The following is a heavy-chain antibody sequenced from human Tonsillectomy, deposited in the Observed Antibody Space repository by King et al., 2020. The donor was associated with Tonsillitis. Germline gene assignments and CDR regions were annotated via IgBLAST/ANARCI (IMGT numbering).Heavy chain of an antibody. J-gene: IGHJ4*02. CDR3: ARVRGISGTKFDY. D-gene: IGHD1-14*01. Sequence: QLQGSGPGLVKPSGTLSLTCAVSGGSISSSNWWSWVRQAPGKGLEWIGEIFHSGSTNYNPSLKSRVTISVDKSKNQFSLKLSSVTAADTAVYYCARVRGISGTKFDYWGQGTLVTVSS. CDR1: GGSISSSNW. V-gene: IGHV4-4*02. CDR2: IFHSGST.